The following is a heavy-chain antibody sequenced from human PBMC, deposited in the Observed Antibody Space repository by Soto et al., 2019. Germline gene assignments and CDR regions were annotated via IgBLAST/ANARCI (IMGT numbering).Heavy chain of an antibody. V-gene: IGHV4-31*03. CDR1: GGSIGSGAYY. CDR3: ARGTNWYFDL. J-gene: IGHJ2*01. Sequence: QVRLQESGPGLVKPSQTLSLPCSVSGGSIGSGAYYCSLFRQNPGKVLEWIGYISDCGSTDYNPSVDSRVTISLDMSENQSSLSLTSVTAADTAVYYCARGTNWYFDLWGRGTRVTVSS. CDR2: ISDCGST.